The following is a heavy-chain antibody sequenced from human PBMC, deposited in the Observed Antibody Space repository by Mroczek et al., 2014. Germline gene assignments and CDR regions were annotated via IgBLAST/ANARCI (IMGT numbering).Heavy chain of an antibody. J-gene: IGHJ4*02. V-gene: IGHV3-30-3*01. D-gene: IGHD2-15*01. CDR1: GFTFSSYA. CDR2: ISYDGSNK. CDR3: ARGGDIVVVVAATGYFDY. Sequence: QVQLVQSGGGVVQPGRSLRLSCAASGFTFSSYAMHWVRQAPGKGLEWVAVISYDGSNKYYADSVKGRFTISRDNSKNTLYLQMNSLRAEDTAVYYCARGGDIVVVVAATGYFDYWGQGTLVTVSS.